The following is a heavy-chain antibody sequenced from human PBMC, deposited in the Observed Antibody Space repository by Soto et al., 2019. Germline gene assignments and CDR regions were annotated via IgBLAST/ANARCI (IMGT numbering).Heavy chain of an antibody. D-gene: IGHD6-13*01. J-gene: IGHJ4*02. V-gene: IGHV4-39*01. CDR1: GGSVSRSSYY. CDR2: IYYSGNT. CDR3: ARSWGQQMGYFDL. Sequence: QLQLQESDPGLVKTSETLSLTCSVSGGSVSRSSYYWAWLRQPPGQELQWIGSIYYSGNTYYNPSLNRRVTMSVETSKNQFSLKLTSVPAADTALYFCARSWGQQMGYFDLWGQGTLAIVSS.